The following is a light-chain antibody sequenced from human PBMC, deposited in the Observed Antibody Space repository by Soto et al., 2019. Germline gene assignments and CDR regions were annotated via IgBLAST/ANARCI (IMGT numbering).Light chain of an antibody. CDR2: DTS. V-gene: IGKV3-11*01. Sequence: EIVLTQSPATLSLSPGERATLSCRASQSVRSYLAWYQQKPGQPPRLLIYDTSNRATGIPARFSGSGYGTDVSLTISILDPEDFAVYYCQQRSNWPLVNFGPGTRVVIK. J-gene: IGKJ3*01. CDR1: QSVRSY. CDR3: QQRSNWPLVN.